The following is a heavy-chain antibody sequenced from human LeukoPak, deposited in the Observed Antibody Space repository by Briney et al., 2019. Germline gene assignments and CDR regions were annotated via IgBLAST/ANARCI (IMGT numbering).Heavy chain of an antibody. Sequence: SETLSLTCTVSGGSISSSSYYWGWIRQPPGKGLEWIGSLYYSGSTYYNPPLKSRVTISVDTSKNQFSLKLSSVTAADTAVYYCARGAIAYYYMDVWGKGTTVTVSS. CDR2: LYYSGST. D-gene: IGHD6-13*01. J-gene: IGHJ6*03. V-gene: IGHV4-39*07. CDR1: GGSISSSSYY. CDR3: ARGAIAYYYMDV.